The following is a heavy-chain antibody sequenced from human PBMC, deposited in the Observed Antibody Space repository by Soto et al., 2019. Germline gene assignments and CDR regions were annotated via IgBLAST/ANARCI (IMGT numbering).Heavy chain of an antibody. J-gene: IGHJ4*02. D-gene: IGHD6-13*01. CDR2: IWYDGSNK. CDR3: ARTFHSSSWLIDY. V-gene: IGHV3-33*01. CDR1: GFTFSAYG. Sequence: QVQLVESGGGVVQPGRSLRLSCAASGFTFSAYGMHWVRQAPGKGLEWVAIIWYDGSNKNYADSVKGRFTISRDNSKNTLYLQMNSLRAEDTALYYCARTFHSSSWLIDYWGQGTLVTVSS.